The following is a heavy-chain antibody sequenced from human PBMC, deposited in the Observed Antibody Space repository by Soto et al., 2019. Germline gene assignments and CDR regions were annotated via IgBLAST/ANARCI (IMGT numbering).Heavy chain of an antibody. CDR1: GGTFSSYA. J-gene: IGHJ4*02. CDR3: ARLEPEYYYDSSGYEKYYFDY. D-gene: IGHD3-22*01. V-gene: IGHV1-69*05. Sequence: QVQLVQSGAEVKKPGSSVKVSCKASGGTFSSYAISWVRQAPGQGLEWMGGIIPIFGTANYAQKFQGRVTXTXXXSXSTAYMELSSLRSEDTAVYYCARLEPEYYYDSSGYEKYYFDYWGQGTLVTVSS. CDR2: IIPIFGTA.